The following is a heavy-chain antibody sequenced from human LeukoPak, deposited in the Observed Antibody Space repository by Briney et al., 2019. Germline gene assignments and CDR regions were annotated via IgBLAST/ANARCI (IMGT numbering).Heavy chain of an antibody. D-gene: IGHD3-3*01. CDR2: ISWNSGSI. CDR1: GFTFDDYA. CDR3: AKGTFGVVLV. J-gene: IGHJ4*02. Sequence: GRPLRLSCAASGFTFDDYAMHWARQAPGKGLEWVSGISWNSGSIGYADSVKGRFTISRDNAKNSLYLQMNSLRAEDTALYYCAKGTFGVVLVWGQGTLVTVSS. V-gene: IGHV3-9*01.